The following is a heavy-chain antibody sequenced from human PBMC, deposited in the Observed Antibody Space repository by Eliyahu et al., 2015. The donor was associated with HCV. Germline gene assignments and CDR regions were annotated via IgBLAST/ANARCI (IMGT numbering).Heavy chain of an antibody. CDR3: ATIADWGNHPHYFDF. V-gene: IGHV3-23*01. D-gene: IGHD3-9*01. CDR2: IRASAGNT. J-gene: IGHJ4*02. CDR1: GXXFTXYA. Sequence: EVQILESGGGLVQPGESLXLSCTVXGXXFTXYAMCWVRQASGKGLEWVSTIRASAGNTXYADSVKGRFTISRDTSRNMLFLQMDSLRGEDTAVYYCATIADWGNHPHYFDFWGQGTLVTVSS.